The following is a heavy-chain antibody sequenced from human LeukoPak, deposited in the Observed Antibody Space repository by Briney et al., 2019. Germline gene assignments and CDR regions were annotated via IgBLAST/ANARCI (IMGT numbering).Heavy chain of an antibody. CDR3: ASSNYDFWSGYYTGHLFDP. J-gene: IGHJ5*02. V-gene: IGHV1-8*01. CDR2: MNPNSGNT. Sequence: ASVKVSCKASGYTFTSYDINWVRQATGQGLEWMGWMNPNSGNTGYAQKFQGRVTMTRNTSISTAYMELSSLRSEDTAVYYCASSNYDFWSGYYTGHLFDPWGQGTLVTVSS. D-gene: IGHD3-3*01. CDR1: GYTFTSYD.